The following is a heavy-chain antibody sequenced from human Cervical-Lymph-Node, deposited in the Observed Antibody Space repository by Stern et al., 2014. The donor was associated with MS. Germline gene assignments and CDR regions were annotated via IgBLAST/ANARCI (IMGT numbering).Heavy chain of an antibody. D-gene: IGHD3-10*01. J-gene: IGHJ5*02. Sequence: QVQLVQSGAEVKKPGSSVKVSCKASRDTFSHSALSWVRQAPGQGLEWMGGIIPMFGTTTYAQKFQGRVTITADTTTSVLYMELSSLKSEDTAVYFCARDQGDYGSGSEDSWFDPWGQGTPVTVSS. CDR3: ARDQGDYGSGSEDSWFDP. V-gene: IGHV1-69*06. CDR2: IIPMFGTT. CDR1: RDTFSHSA.